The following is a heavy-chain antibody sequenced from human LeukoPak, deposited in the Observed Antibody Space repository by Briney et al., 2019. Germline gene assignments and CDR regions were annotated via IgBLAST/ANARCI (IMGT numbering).Heavy chain of an antibody. V-gene: IGHV1-24*01. CDR2: FDPEDGET. Sequence: ASVKASCKVSGYTLTELSMHWVRQAPGKGLEWMGGFDPEDGETIYAQKFQGRVTMTEDTSTDTAYMELSSLRSEDTAVYYCATGGVGTVGATADYWGQGTLVTVSS. D-gene: IGHD1-26*01. CDR3: ATGGVGTVGATADY. J-gene: IGHJ4*02. CDR1: GYTLTELS.